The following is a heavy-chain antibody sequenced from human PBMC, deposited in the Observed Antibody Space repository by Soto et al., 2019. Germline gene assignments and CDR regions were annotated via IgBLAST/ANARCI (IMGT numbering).Heavy chain of an antibody. Sequence: VESLKISCNGSGYTFTNDWIGWVRQMPGKGLEWMGIIYPGDSDTKYNPSFQGQVTISADKSITTTYLQWSSLKASDTAIYYCAASIFYYGMDVWGQGTTVTVSS. CDR1: GYTFTNDW. V-gene: IGHV5-51*01. J-gene: IGHJ6*02. CDR3: AASIFYYGMDV. CDR2: IYPGDSDT.